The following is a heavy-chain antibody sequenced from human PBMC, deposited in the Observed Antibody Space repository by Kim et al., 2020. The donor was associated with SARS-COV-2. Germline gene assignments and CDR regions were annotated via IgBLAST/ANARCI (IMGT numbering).Heavy chain of an antibody. D-gene: IGHD3-10*01. J-gene: IGHJ6*02. Sequence: GGSLRLSCAASGFTFSSYAMSWVRQAPGKGLEWVSAISGSGGSTYYADSVKGRFTISRDNSKNTLYLQMNSLRAEDTAVYYCANYGSGSYYMSYYYYGMDVLGQGTTVTVSS. CDR3: ANYGSGSYYMSYYYYGMDV. CDR1: GFTFSSYA. CDR2: ISGSGGST. V-gene: IGHV3-23*01.